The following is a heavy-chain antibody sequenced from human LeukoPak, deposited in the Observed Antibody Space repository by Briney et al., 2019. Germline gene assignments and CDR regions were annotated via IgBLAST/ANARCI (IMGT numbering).Heavy chain of an antibody. Sequence: GGSLRLSCAASGFRFDDYGMNWVRQVPGKGLEWISGINWNGGSTEYGDSVKGRFTISRDNAENSLYLQMNSLRAEDTALYYCARAVDNYYGSGSYAYWGQGALVTVSS. D-gene: IGHD3-10*01. CDR2: INWNGGST. CDR3: ARAVDNYYGSGSYAY. V-gene: IGHV3-20*04. J-gene: IGHJ4*02. CDR1: GFRFDDYG.